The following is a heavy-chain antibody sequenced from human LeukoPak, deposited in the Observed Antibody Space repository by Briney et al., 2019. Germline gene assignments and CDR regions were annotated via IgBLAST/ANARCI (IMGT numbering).Heavy chain of an antibody. CDR1: GFTFSTYW. V-gene: IGHV3-7*01. CDR2: IKEDGNEK. J-gene: IGHJ4*02. D-gene: IGHD2/OR15-2a*01. Sequence: GGSLRLSRAVSGFTFSTYWMSWVRQAPGKGLEWVANIKEDGNEKFYVDSVKGRFTISRDNAKNSLYLQMNSLRAEDTAVYYCAKYINAVDFWGQGTLVTVSS. CDR3: AKYINAVDF.